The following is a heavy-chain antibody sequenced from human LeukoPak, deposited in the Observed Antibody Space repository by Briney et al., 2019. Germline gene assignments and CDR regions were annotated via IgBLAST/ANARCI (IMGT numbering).Heavy chain of an antibody. CDR2: ISSSGSTI. CDR1: GFTFSSYW. D-gene: IGHD6-6*01. V-gene: IGHV3-48*04. CDR3: ARVARGVRSSSSYSDY. J-gene: IGHJ4*02. Sequence: GGSLRLSCAASGFTFSSYWMSWVRQAPGKGLEWVSYISSSGSTIYYADSVKGRFTISRDNAKNSLYLQMNSLRVEDTAVYYCARVARGVRSSSSYSDYWGQGTLVTVSS.